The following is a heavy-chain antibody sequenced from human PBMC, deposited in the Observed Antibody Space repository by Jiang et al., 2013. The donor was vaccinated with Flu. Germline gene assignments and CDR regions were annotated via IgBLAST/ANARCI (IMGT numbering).Heavy chain of an antibody. Sequence: GAEVKKPGESLRISCKTSGYSFATYWISWVRQLPGKGLEWMGRIDPSDSYTSYSPAFQGRVSMSVDMATTTASLHWSSLTASDTAMYYCARQYCADGVCYYYFDNWGQGTLVTVSS. V-gene: IGHV5-10-1*01. CDR3: ARQYCADGVCYYYFDN. CDR1: GYSFATYW. CDR2: IDPSDSYT. J-gene: IGHJ4*02. D-gene: IGHD2-8*01.